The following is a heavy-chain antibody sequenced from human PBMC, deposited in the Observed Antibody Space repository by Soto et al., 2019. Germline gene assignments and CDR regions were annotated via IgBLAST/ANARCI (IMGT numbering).Heavy chain of an antibody. CDR3: ARQPTTGDTDLWFDP. J-gene: IGHJ5*02. CDR1: GGSSSSSSYY. Sequence: PSETLSLTCTVSGGSSSSSSYYWVWIRQPPGKGLEWLANIFYSGSTYYNPSLASRVTVSVDTSENEFSLKLRSVTAADTAVYYCARQPTTGDTDLWFDPWGQGTLVTVSS. D-gene: IGHD2-21*01. CDR2: IFYSGST. V-gene: IGHV4-39*01.